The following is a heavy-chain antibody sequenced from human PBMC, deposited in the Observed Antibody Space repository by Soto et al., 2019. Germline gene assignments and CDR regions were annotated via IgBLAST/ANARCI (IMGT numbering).Heavy chain of an antibody. J-gene: IGHJ4*02. Sequence: GGSLRLSCAASGFTFSSYSMNWVRQAPGKGLEWVSSISSSSSYIYYADSVKGRFTISRDNAKNSLYLQMNSLRAEDTAVYYCARVPIEDIVATISLTLDYWGQGTLVTVSS. V-gene: IGHV3-21*01. CDR2: ISSSSSYI. CDR3: ARVPIEDIVATISLTLDY. CDR1: GFTFSSYS. D-gene: IGHD5-12*01.